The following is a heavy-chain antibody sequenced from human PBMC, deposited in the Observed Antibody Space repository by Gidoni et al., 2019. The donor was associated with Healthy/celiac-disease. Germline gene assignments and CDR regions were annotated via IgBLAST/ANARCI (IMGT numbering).Heavy chain of an antibody. D-gene: IGHD6-13*01. CDR2: ISGSGGST. J-gene: IGHJ3*02. Sequence: EVQLVESGGGLVQPGGYLRLSCAASGITCSSYAMSWVRQAPGKGLEWVSAISGSGGSTYYADSVTVRLTISRDNSKNTLFLQMNSLRAEDTAVYYCAKDHAAARRGDAFAIWGQGTMVTVSS. V-gene: IGHV3-23*04. CDR1: GITCSSYA. CDR3: AKDHAAARRGDAFAI.